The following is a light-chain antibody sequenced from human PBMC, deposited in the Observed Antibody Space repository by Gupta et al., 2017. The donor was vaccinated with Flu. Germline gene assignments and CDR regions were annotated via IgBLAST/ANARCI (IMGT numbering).Light chain of an antibody. CDR2: GAS. V-gene: IGKV3-20*01. CDR3: QQYGSAYT. CDR1: QSVSSSY. Sequence: PGTLSLSPGERATLSCRASQSVSSSYLAWYQQKPGQAPRLLIYGASSRATGIPDRFSGSGSGTDFTLTISRLEPEDFAVYYCQQYGSAYTFGQGTKLEIK. J-gene: IGKJ2*01.